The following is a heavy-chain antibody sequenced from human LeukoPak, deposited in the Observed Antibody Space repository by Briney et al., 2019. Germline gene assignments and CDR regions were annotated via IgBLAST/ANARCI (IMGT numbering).Heavy chain of an antibody. V-gene: IGHV3-48*02. Sequence: GGSLRLSCAASGFTFSSYSMNWVRQAPGKGLEWVSYISSSSSTIYYADSVKGRFTISRDNAKNSLYLQMNSLSDEDTAVYYCARGVRILWFGESDYWGQGTLVTVSS. CDR3: ARGVRILWFGESDY. CDR1: GFTFSSYS. D-gene: IGHD3-10*01. CDR2: ISSSSSTI. J-gene: IGHJ4*02.